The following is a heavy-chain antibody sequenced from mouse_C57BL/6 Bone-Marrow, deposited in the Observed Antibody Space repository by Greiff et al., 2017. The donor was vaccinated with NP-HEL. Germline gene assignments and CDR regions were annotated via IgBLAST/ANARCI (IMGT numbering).Heavy chain of an antibody. D-gene: IGHD1-1*01. J-gene: IGHJ2*01. CDR3: SEDSAVYYCAWVLSTGGYFDY. CDR1: YTFFSRVH. CDR2: VQGLECIG. V-gene: IGHV1-87*01. Sequence: QVQLQQSGPELARPWASVKLSCQAFYTFFSRVHFAIRDPNYWMQWVKQRPVQGLECIGAIYPGNGDTSSNQRFKGKATLTADKSSSTAYMQLSSLTSEDSAVYYCAWVLSTGGYFDYWGQGTTLTVSS.